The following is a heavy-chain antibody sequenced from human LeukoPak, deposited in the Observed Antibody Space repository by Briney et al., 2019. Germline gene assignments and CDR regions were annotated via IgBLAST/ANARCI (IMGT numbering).Heavy chain of an antibody. V-gene: IGHV3-20*04. CDR3: ARGYTTMVEGYFYYYLDV. CDR2: INWNGGNT. J-gene: IGHJ6*03. D-gene: IGHD5-18*01. CDR1: GFTFSSYS. Sequence: GGSLRLSCAASGFTFSSYSMNWVRQAPGKGLEWVSGINWNGGNTNYADSVKGRFTISRDNAKRSLYLQMNSLRAEDTALYFCARGYTTMVEGYFYYYLDVWGKGTTVTVSS.